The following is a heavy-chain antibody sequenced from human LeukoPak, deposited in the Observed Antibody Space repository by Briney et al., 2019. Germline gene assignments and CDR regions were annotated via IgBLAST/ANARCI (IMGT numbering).Heavy chain of an antibody. D-gene: IGHD6-13*01. CDR2: INPNSGGT. Sequence: GASVKVSCKASGYTFTGYYMHWVRQAPGQGLEWMGWINPNSGGTNYAQKLQGRVTMTTDTSTSTAYMELRSLRSDDTAVYYCARDGFVGKAAAGDGIVDWFDPWGQGTLVTVSS. CDR1: GYTFTGYY. J-gene: IGHJ5*02. CDR3: ARDGFVGKAAAGDGIVDWFDP. V-gene: IGHV1-2*02.